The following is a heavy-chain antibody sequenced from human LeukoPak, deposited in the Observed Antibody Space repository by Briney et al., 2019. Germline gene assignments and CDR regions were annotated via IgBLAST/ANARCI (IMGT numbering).Heavy chain of an antibody. CDR2: IWYDGRNK. J-gene: IGHJ4*02. CDR3: AKGEYYYDSSGDY. CDR1: GFTFSSYG. V-gene: IGHV3-33*06. Sequence: GGSLRLSCAASGFTFSSYGMHWVRQAPGKGLEWVAVIWYDGRNKYYADSVKGRFTISRDNSKNTLYLQMNSLRAEDTAVYYCAKGEYYYDSSGDYWGQGTLVTVSS. D-gene: IGHD3-22*01.